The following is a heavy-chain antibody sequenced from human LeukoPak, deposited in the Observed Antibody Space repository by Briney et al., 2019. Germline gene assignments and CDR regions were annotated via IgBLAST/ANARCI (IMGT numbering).Heavy chain of an antibody. CDR3: ARSRWLRNWFDP. D-gene: IGHD6-19*01. CDR2: INHSGST. Sequence: PSETLSLTCAVYGGSFSGYYWSWIRQPPGKGLEWIGEINHSGSTNYNPSLKSRVTISVDKSKNQFSLKLSSVTAADTAVYYCARSRWLRNWFDPWGQGTLVTVSS. CDR1: GGSFSGYY. J-gene: IGHJ5*02. V-gene: IGHV4-34*01.